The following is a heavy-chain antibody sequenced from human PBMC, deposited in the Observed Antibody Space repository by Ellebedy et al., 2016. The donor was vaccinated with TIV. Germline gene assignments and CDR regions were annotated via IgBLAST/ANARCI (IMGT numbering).Heavy chain of an antibody. D-gene: IGHD6-13*01. J-gene: IGHJ4*02. Sequence: GESLKISCAASGFTVSSHYMSWVRQAPGKGLEWVAVIYSGGSTYYADSVKGRFTISRDNSKNTLYLKMNSLRAEDTAVYYCARDRGCKSDSTSWKRLYYFDYWGQGTLVTVSS. CDR2: IYSGGST. CDR3: ARDRGCKSDSTSWKRLYYFDY. V-gene: IGHV3-66*01. CDR1: GFTVSSHY.